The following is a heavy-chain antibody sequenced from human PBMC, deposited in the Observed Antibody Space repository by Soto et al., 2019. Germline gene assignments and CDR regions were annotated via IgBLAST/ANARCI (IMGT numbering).Heavy chain of an antibody. CDR3: ARVPIDTYTMYLEYP. J-gene: IGHJ5*02. D-gene: IGHD3-3*01. Sequence: SETLSLTCTVSGDSVSSGDYYWTWIGQPPGKGLEWVCHIYFSGRTNYIPSLESRVTISLDTSKNQFSLKLTSVTAADTAVYYCARVPIDTYTMYLEYPWRQGSLVPVSS. V-gene: IGHV4-61*08. CDR1: GDSVSSGDYY. CDR2: IYFSGRT.